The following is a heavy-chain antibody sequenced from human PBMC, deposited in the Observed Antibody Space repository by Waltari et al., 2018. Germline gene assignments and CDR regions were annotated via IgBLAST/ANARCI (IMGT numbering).Heavy chain of an antibody. D-gene: IGHD6-6*01. CDR2: INPNSGGT. V-gene: IGHV1-2*02. Sequence: QVQLVQSGAAVKKPGASVKVSCTASGSTFTGYYTHWVRQTPGQWLEWMGWINPNSGGTNYAQKFQGRVTMTRDTSISTAYMELSRLRSDDTAVYYCARGRFRGSSYYFDYWGQGTLVTVSS. J-gene: IGHJ4*02. CDR3: ARGRFRGSSYYFDY. CDR1: GSTFTGYY.